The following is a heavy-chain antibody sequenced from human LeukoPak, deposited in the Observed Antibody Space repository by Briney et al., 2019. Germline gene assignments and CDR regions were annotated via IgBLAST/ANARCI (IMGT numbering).Heavy chain of an antibody. CDR2: IRYDASSI. CDR3: VRDAASPDF. J-gene: IGHJ4*02. D-gene: IGHD6-25*01. Sequence: GGSLRLSCAASGRLFSSYGMHWIRQAPGKGLEWLAFIRYDASSIDYADSVRGRFTISRDNANNSLFLQMNSLRVEDTALYYCVRDAASPDFWGQGTLVTVSS. V-gene: IGHV3-30*02. CDR1: GRLFSSYG.